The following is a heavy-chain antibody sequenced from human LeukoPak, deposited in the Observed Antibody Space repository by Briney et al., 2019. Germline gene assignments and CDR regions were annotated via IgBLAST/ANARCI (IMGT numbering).Heavy chain of an antibody. D-gene: IGHD6-13*01. V-gene: IGHV4-38-2*02. J-gene: IGHJ5*02. Sequence: SETLSLTCTVSGYSISSGYYWGWIGQPPGTGLEWIGSIYHRGSTNNNPSLKSRVTISVATSKNQFSLKLSSVTAADTAVYYCARVGVSSSWGGDWFDPWGQGTLVTVSS. CDR1: GYSISSGYY. CDR3: ARVGVSSSWGGDWFDP. CDR2: IYHRGST.